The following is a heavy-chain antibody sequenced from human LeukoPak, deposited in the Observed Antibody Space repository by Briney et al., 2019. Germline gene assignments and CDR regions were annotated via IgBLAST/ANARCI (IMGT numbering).Heavy chain of an antibody. CDR1: GGSFSGYY. CDR2: INHSGST. D-gene: IGHD2-2*01. V-gene: IGHV4-34*01. CDR3: ARGSVGGYCSSTSCSTPFDY. J-gene: IGHJ4*02. Sequence: PSETLSLTCAVYGGSFSGYYWSWIRQPPGKGLEWIGEINHSGSTNYNPSLKSRVTISVDTSKNQFSLKLSSVTAADTAVYYCARGSVGGYCSSTSCSTPFDYWGQGTLVTVSS.